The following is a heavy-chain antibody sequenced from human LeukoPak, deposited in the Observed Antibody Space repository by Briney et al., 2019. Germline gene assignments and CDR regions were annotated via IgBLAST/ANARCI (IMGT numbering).Heavy chain of an antibody. CDR1: GFTFSIYW. J-gene: IGHJ4*02. Sequence: GGSLRLSCAASGFTFSIYWMTWVRQAPGKGLEWVANIKEDGSDKYYVDSVKGRFTISRDNAKNSLYLQMNTLRVEDTAVYYCARDITMVRGAFDYWGQGTLVTVSS. CDR3: ARDITMVRGAFDY. D-gene: IGHD3-10*01. V-gene: IGHV3-7*01. CDR2: IKEDGSDK.